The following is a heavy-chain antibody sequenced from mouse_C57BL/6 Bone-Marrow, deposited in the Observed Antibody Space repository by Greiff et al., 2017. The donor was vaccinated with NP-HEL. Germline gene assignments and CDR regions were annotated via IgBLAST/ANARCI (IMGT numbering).Heavy chain of an antibody. CDR3: ARDQGFITTVVARAY. J-gene: IGHJ3*01. D-gene: IGHD1-1*01. Sequence: EVQVVASGGGLVKPGGSLKLSCAASGFTFSSYAMSWVRQTPETRLEWVATISDGGSYTYYPDNVKGRFTISRDNAKNNLYLQMSHLKSEDTAMYYCARDQGFITTVVARAYWGQGTLVTVSA. CDR1: GFTFSSYA. V-gene: IGHV5-4*01. CDR2: ISDGGSYT.